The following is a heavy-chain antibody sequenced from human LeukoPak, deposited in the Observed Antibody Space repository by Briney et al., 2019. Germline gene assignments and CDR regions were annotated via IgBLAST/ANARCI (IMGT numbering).Heavy chain of an antibody. J-gene: IGHJ6*03. CDR2: ISSSSDYI. CDR3: ARVIVFRGYMDV. Sequence: GGSLRLSCAASGFTFNNYIMNWVRQAPGKGLEWVSSISSSSDYIYYADSVKGRFTISRDNAKNSLYLQMNSLRAEDMAVYYCARVIVFRGYMDVWGKGTTVTVSS. CDR1: GFTFNNYI. D-gene: IGHD1-26*01. V-gene: IGHV3-21*01.